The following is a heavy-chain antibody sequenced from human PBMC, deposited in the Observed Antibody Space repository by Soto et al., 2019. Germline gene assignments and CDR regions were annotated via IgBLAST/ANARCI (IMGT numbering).Heavy chain of an antibody. D-gene: IGHD2-2*02. CDR3: ARRPDCSSTSCYNRLDFDC. J-gene: IGHJ4*02. Sequence: SVKVSCKASGGTFSSYAISWVRQAPGQGLEWMGGIIPIFGTANYAQKFQGRVAITADESTSTAYMELSSQKYEDTAVYYSARRPDCSSTSCYNRLDFDCWGKRTLVTVSS. CDR1: GGTFSSYA. V-gene: IGHV1-69*13. CDR2: IIPIFGTA.